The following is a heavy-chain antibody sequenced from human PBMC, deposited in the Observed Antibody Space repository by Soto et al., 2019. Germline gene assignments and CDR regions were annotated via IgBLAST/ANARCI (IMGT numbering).Heavy chain of an antibody. CDR3: ASESYYGDVARGYYGMDV. D-gene: IGHD4-17*01. CDR2: IIPSFGTA. V-gene: IGHV1-69*13. J-gene: IGHJ6*02. CDR1: GGTFSSYA. Sequence: SVKVSCKASGGTFSSYAISWVRQAPGQGLEWMGGIIPSFGTANYAQRFQGRVTITADESTSTAYMELSSLRSEDTAVYYCASESYYGDVARGYYGMDVWGQGTTVTVSS.